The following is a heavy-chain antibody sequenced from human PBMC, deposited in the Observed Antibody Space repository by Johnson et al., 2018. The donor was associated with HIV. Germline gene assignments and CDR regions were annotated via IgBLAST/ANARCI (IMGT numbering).Heavy chain of an antibody. J-gene: IGHJ3*02. CDR2: IQYDGSNK. CDR1: GIIFSSYW. V-gene: IGHV3-7*01. D-gene: IGHD3-10*01. Sequence: VQLVESGGGLVQPGGSLRLSCVASGIIFSSYWMSWVRQAPGKGLEWVAFIQYDGSNKYYADSVKGRFTISRDNAKNSLYLQINSLRAEDTAVYYCAKNLRGFDAFDIWGQGTMVTVSS. CDR3: AKNLRGFDAFDI.